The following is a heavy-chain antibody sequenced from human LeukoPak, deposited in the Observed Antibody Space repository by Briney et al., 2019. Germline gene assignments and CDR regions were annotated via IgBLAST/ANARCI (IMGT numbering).Heavy chain of an antibody. D-gene: IGHD5-18*01. Sequence: SETLSLTCAVYGGSFSGYHWSWIRQPPGRGLEWIGEINHGGSTNYNPSLKSRVTISVDTSKNQFSLKLSSVTAADTAVYYCASTSAMVYFDSWGQGTLVTVSS. V-gene: IGHV4-34*01. CDR1: GGSFSGYH. CDR3: ASTSAMVYFDS. J-gene: IGHJ4*02. CDR2: INHGGST.